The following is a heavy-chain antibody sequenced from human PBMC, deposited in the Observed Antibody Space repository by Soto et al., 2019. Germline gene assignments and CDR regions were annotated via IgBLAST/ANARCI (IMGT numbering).Heavy chain of an antibody. CDR2: VYWDDDK. CDR3: AHREGRVSGTTFDY. Sequence: KSGPTLVNPTQTLTLTCTFSGFSLTTSGVSVGWIRQPPGEALEWLALVYWDDDKRYSPSLEGRLTITTDTSKNQVVLPMTNMDPVDTATYYCAHREGRVSGTTFDYWGQGTLVTVSS. D-gene: IGHD1-1*01. V-gene: IGHV2-5*02. CDR1: GFSLTTSGVS. J-gene: IGHJ4*02.